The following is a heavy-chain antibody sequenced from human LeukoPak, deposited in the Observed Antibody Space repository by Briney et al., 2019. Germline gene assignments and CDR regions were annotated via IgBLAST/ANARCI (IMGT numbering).Heavy chain of an antibody. D-gene: IGHD7-27*01. CDR1: GSILSCCW. CDR3: ARVRPGAHFDS. Sequence: GGSLRLSCAASGSILSCCWMAWVRQAPGKGLEWVAHMKEDGSETYYVGSVKGRFTISRDNAKNSLYLQMNSLKVEDTAVYYCARVRPGAHFDSWGQGTLVTVSS. J-gene: IGHJ4*02. CDR2: MKEDGSET. V-gene: IGHV3-7*03.